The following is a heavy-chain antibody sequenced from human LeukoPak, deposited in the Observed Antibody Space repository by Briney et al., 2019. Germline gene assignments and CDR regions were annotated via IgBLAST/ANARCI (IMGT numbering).Heavy chain of an antibody. Sequence: GASVKVSCKASGYTFTEYYLHEVRLAPGKGLEWMGRINTNNGDTIYAQKFQGRVTMNRETSIRTAYMELTSHKSDDTAVFYCAREVQGLGSYSDYWGQGTLVTVSS. CDR1: GYTFTEYY. D-gene: IGHD1-26*01. V-gene: IGHV1-2*06. CDR2: INTNNGDT. J-gene: IGHJ4*02. CDR3: AREVQGLGSYSDY.